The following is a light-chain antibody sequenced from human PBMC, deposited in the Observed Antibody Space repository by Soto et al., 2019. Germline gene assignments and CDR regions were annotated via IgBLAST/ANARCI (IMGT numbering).Light chain of an antibody. CDR2: EDS. CDR3: YSTDISGLRRF. Sequence: SYELTQPPSLSVSPGQTARITCSGDALPKKYAYWYQQKSGQAPVLVIYEDSKRPSGIPERFPGSSSGTMATLTISGAQVEDEADYYCYSTDISGLRRFFGGGTKLTVL. CDR1: ALPKKY. V-gene: IGLV3-10*01. J-gene: IGLJ2*01.